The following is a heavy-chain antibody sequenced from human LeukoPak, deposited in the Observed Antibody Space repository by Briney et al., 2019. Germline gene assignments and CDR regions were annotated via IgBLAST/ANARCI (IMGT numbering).Heavy chain of an antibody. CDR1: GFTFSNYW. Sequence: PGGSLRLSCAASGFTFSNYWMTWIRQAPGKGLEWVANIAQDGSETYYVDSVKGRFTISRDNAKNSLFLQMNSLRAGDTAVYYCARGTPARLGLGYWGQGTLVTVSS. J-gene: IGHJ4*02. D-gene: IGHD3-16*01. CDR3: ARGTPARLGLGY. CDR2: IAQDGSET. V-gene: IGHV3-7*03.